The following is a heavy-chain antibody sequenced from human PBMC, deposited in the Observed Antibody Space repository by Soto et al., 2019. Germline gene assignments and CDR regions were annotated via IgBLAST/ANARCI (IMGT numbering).Heavy chain of an antibody. D-gene: IGHD2-15*01. CDR1: GYTFTSYA. CDR2: INAGNGNT. Sequence: QVPLVQSGAEVKKPGASVKVSCKASGYTFTSYAMDWVRQAPGQRLEWMGWINAGNGNTKYSQKFQGRVTITRDTSASTAYMELSSLRSEDTAVYYCARVLLGYCSGGSCYPLDYWGQGTLVTVSS. V-gene: IGHV1-3*01. J-gene: IGHJ4*02. CDR3: ARVLLGYCSGGSCYPLDY.